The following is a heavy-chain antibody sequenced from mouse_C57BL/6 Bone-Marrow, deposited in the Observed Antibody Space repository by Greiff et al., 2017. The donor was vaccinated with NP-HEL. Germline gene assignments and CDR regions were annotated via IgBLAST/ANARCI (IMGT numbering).Heavy chain of an antibody. V-gene: IGHV1-19*01. CDR2: INPYNGGT. CDR3: ARKDYSNDYAMDY. D-gene: IGHD2-5*01. J-gene: IGHJ4*01. Sequence: VQLQQSGPVLVKPGASVKMSCKASGYTFTDYYMNWVKQSHGKSLEWIGVINPYNGGTSYNQKFKGKATLTVDKSSSTAYMELNSLTSEDSAVYYCARKDYSNDYAMDYWGQGTSVTVSS. CDR1: GYTFTDYY.